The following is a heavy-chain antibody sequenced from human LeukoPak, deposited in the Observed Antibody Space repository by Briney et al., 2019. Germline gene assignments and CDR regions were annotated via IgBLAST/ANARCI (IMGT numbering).Heavy chain of an antibody. CDR3: AKEAERYSSGWYTTDFDY. Sequence: GGSLRLSCAASGFTFSNAWMSWVRQAPGKGLEWVGRIKSKTDGGTTDYAAPVKGRFTISRDDSKNTLYLQMNSLKTEDTAVYYCAKEAERYSSGWYTTDFDYWGQGTLVTVSS. D-gene: IGHD6-19*01. CDR2: IKSKTDGGTT. CDR1: GFTFSNAW. J-gene: IGHJ4*02. V-gene: IGHV3-15*01.